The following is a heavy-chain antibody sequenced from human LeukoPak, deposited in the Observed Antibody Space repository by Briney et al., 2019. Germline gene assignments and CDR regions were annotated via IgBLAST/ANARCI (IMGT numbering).Heavy chain of an antibody. D-gene: IGHD6-19*01. CDR3: ARDGYSSGWLLYMDV. J-gene: IGHJ6*03. CDR1: GFTVSSNY. V-gene: IGHV3-53*01. CDR2: IYSGGST. Sequence: GGSLRLSCAASGFTVSSNYMSWVRQAPGQGLDWVSVIYSGGSTYYADSVKSRFTISRDNSKNTLYLQMNSLRAEDTAVYYCARDGYSSGWLLYMDVWGKGTTVTVSS.